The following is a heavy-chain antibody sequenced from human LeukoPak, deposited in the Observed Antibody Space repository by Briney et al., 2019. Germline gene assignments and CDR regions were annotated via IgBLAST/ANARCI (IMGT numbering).Heavy chain of an antibody. CDR2: ISSSGSTI. CDR3: ARLTIEPAAAGTSYYYYYYGMDV. Sequence: PGGSLRLSCAASGFTFSDYYMSWIRQAPGKGLEWVSYISSSGSTIYYADSVKGRFTISRDNAKNSLYLQMNSLRAEDTAVYYCARLTIEPAAAGTSYYYYYYGMDVWGQGTTVTVSS. J-gene: IGHJ6*02. CDR1: GFTFSDYY. V-gene: IGHV3-11*01. D-gene: IGHD6-13*01.